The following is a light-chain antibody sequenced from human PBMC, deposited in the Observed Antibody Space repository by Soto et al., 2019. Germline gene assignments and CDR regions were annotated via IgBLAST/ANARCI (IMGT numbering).Light chain of an antibody. CDR2: DAS. Sequence: EIVLTQSPATLSLSPGERDTLSCRASQSVSWYLAWYQQKPGQAPRLLIYDASKRAAGIPARFSGSGSDTDFTLTISSLDPEDFAVYYCQQRHHWLRTFGQGTKVDIK. CDR3: QQRHHWLRT. J-gene: IGKJ2*01. V-gene: IGKV3-11*01. CDR1: QSVSWY.